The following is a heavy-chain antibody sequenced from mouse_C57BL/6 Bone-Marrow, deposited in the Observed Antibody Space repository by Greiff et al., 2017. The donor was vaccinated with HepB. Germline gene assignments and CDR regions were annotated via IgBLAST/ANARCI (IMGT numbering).Heavy chain of an antibody. J-gene: IGHJ1*03. CDR1: GYTFTSYW. D-gene: IGHD1-1*01. V-gene: IGHV1-55*01. CDR3: ARPRRSRRGYFDV. Sequence: QVQLQQPGAELVKPGASVKMSCKASGYTFTSYWVTWVKQRPGQGLEWIGDIYPGSGSTNYNEKFKSKATLTVDTSSSTAYMQLSSLTSEDSAVYYCARPRRSRRGYFDVWGTGTTVTVSS. CDR2: IYPGSGST.